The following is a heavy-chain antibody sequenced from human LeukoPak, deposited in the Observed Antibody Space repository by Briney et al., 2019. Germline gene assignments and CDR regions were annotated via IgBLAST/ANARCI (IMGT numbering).Heavy chain of an antibody. V-gene: IGHV3-74*01. D-gene: IGHD4-11*01. CDR2: IKTDGSIT. J-gene: IGHJ6*04. CDR1: GFTFSDYW. CDR3: GRDNNYKVDV. Sequence: GGSLTLSCAASGFTFSDYWMLWVRQAPGKGLVWVSNIKTDGSITNHADSVKGRFTISRDNAKNTLYLQMNSLGAEDTAVYYCGRDNNYKVDVWGKGTTVTVSS.